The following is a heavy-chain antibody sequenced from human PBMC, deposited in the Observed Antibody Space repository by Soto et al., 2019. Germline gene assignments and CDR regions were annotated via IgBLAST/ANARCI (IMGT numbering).Heavy chain of an antibody. D-gene: IGHD3-22*01. V-gene: IGHV3-23*01. CDR1: GFTFSSYA. J-gene: IGHJ4*02. CDR2: ISGSGGST. CDR3: AKDRTKRYYDRSGNGH. Sequence: PGGSLRLSCAASGFTFSSYAMSWVRQAPGKGLEWVSAISGSGGSTYYADSVKGRFTISRDNSKNTLYLQMNSLRAEDTAVYYCAKDRTKRYYDRSGNGHWGQGTLVTVSS.